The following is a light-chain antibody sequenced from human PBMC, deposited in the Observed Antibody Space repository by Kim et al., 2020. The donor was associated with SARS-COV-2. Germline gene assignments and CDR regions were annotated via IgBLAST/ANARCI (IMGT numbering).Light chain of an antibody. V-gene: IGKV3-11*01. CDR1: QSVSSY. CDR2: DAS. CDR3: QQRSTGPRWT. J-gene: IGKJ1*01. Sequence: EIVLTQSPATLSLSPGERATLSCRASQSVSSYLAWYQQKPGQAPRLLIYDASNRATGIPARFSGSGSGTDFTLTISSLEPEDFAVYYCQQRSTGPRWTFGQGTKVDIK.